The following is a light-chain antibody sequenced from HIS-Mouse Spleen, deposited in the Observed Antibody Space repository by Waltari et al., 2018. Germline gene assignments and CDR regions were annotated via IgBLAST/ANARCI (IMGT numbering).Light chain of an antibody. J-gene: IGKJ1*01. Sequence: DIQLTQSPSFLSASVGDRVTITCRASQGISSYLAWYQQKPGKAPKLLIYAASTLQSGGPSRFSGRGSGTEFTLAIRSLQPEDFATYYCQQLNSYPPTFGQGTKVEIK. CDR3: QQLNSYPPT. V-gene: IGKV1-9*01. CDR2: AAS. CDR1: QGISSY.